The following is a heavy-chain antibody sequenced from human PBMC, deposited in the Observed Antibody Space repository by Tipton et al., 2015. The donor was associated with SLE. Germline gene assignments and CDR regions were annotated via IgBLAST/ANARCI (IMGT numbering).Heavy chain of an antibody. CDR3: AGDGREWSRDY. V-gene: IGHV3-21*01. Sequence: GSLRLSCAASGFTFSPYSMTWVRQAPGKGLEWVSTITATSQVFYADSMKGRFTMSRDDAQKSVYLQMSGLTVDDTAMYYCAGDGREWSRDYWGQGTLVTVSS. D-gene: IGHD3-3*01. J-gene: IGHJ4*02. CDR1: GFTFSPYS. CDR2: ITATSQV.